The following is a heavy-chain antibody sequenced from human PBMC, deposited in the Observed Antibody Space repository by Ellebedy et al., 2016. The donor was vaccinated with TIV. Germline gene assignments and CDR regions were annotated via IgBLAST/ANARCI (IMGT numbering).Heavy chain of an antibody. D-gene: IGHD3-3*02. Sequence: GESLKLSCAASGFTFRNYGIHWVRQAPGKGLEWLSFIWDDGNNKYYAGSAKGRFTVSRDNSKNTLYLQMNSLRAEDTALYYCGKIHRALSGNYWGQGTLVSVSS. J-gene: IGHJ4*02. CDR3: GKIHRALSGNY. V-gene: IGHV3-30*02. CDR1: GFTFRNYG. CDR2: IWDDGNNK.